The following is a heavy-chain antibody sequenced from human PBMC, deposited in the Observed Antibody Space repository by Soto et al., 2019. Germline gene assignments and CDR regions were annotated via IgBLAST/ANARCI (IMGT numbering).Heavy chain of an antibody. CDR3: ASYHCYVRGVVVLPFDY. CDR2: ISAYNGNT. D-gene: IGHD3-10*02. J-gene: IGHJ4*02. Sequence: ASVKVSCKASGYTFTSYGISWVRQAPGQGLEWMGWISAYNGNTNYAQKLQGRVTMTTDTSTSTAYMELRSLRSDDTAVYYCASYHCYVRGVVVLPFDYWGQGTLVTVSS. CDR1: GYTFTSYG. V-gene: IGHV1-18*01.